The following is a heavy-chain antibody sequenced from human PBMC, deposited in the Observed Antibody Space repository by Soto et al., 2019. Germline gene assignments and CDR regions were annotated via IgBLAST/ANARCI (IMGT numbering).Heavy chain of an antibody. J-gene: IGHJ6*02. CDR2: INPNSGGT. V-gene: IGHV1-2*02. CDR1: GYTFTGYY. D-gene: IGHD1-20*01. CDR3: ARPVTGTASYYYYYGMDV. Sequence: ASVKVSCKASGYTFTGYYMHWVRQAPGQGLEWVGWINPNSGGTNYAQKFQGRVTMTRDTSISTAYMELSRLRSDDTAVYYCARPVTGTASYYYYYGMDVRRQGTTVTVSS.